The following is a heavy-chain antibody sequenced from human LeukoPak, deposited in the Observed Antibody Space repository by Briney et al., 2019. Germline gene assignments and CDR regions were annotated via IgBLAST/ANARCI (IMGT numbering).Heavy chain of an antibody. J-gene: IGHJ4*02. CDR2: ISHSGNT. CDR1: GGSISSSNW. Sequence: SETLSLTCAVSGGSISSSNWWSWVRQPPGKGLEWIGEISHSGNTNYNPSLKSRVTISVDKSKNQFSLKLSSVTAADTAVYYCAKDSSYRTNDYWGQGTLVTVSS. D-gene: IGHD1-1*01. V-gene: IGHV4-4*02. CDR3: AKDSSYRTNDY.